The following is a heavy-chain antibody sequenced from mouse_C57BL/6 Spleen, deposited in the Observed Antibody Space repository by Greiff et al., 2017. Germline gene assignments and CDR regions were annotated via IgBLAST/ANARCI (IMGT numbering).Heavy chain of an antibody. Sequence: QVQLQQPGAELVRPGSSVKLSCKASGYTFTSYWMHWVKQRPIQGLEWIGNIDPSDSETHYTQKFKDKATLTVDKSSSTAYMQLSSLTSEDSAVXYCARVTGYYFDDGGKGTTLTVSS. J-gene: IGHJ2*01. D-gene: IGHD4-1*01. V-gene: IGHV1-52*01. CDR1: GYTFTSYW. CDR3: ARVTGYYFDD. CDR2: IDPSDSET.